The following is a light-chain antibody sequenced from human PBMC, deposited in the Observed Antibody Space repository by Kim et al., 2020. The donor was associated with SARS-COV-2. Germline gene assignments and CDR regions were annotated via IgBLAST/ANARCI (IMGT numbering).Light chain of an antibody. CDR2: DAS. V-gene: IGKV1-9*01. CDR3: QEYKTFPLT. Sequence: AAVGDRVNITCRTSQDISNELAWFQQSPGNAPKLLIYDASTVHSGVPSRFRGSGSGTEFTLTITSLQPEDFATYYCQEYKTFPLTFGQGTKVDIK. J-gene: IGKJ1*01. CDR1: QDISNE.